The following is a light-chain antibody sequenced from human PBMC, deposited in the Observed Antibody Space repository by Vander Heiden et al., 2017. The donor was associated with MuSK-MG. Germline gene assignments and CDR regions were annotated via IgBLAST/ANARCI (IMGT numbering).Light chain of an antibody. Sequence: QSALTQEASESATVGQKVTLSFTGSSNNVGSYAVGCYQQISHGAPRTVMFGNSLPSGIPERFSGSKSGSTASLTISGLWPEDEADYYCSIWDYSLSALPFGGGTKLSVL. CDR3: SIWDYSLSALP. J-gene: IGLJ2*01. V-gene: IGLV1-47*03. CDR1: SNNVGSYA. CDR2: GNS.